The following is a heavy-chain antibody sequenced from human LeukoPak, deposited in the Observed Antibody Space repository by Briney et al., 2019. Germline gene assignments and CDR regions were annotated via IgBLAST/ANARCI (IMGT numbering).Heavy chain of an antibody. CDR3: ARGSDKTTFDY. Sequence: GGSLRLSCAASGFTFSSYSMNWVRQAPGKGLEWVSYISSSSTIYYADSVKGRFTISRDNAKNSLYLQMNSLRAEDTAVYYCARGSDKTTFDYWGQGTLVTVSS. CDR1: GFTFSSYS. V-gene: IGHV3-48*01. J-gene: IGHJ4*02. CDR2: ISSSSTI. D-gene: IGHD1-14*01.